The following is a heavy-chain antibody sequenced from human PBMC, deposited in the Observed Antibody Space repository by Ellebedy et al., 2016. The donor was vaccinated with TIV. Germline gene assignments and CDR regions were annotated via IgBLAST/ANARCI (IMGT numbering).Heavy chain of an antibody. CDR1: GYTFPNHW. J-gene: IGHJ4*02. CDR3: TRRTGDNLDF. Sequence: GESLKISCKGSGYTFPNHWIDWVRQLPGSGLEWMGRLYPGDSDTIYSPSFEGQVTLSVDASLHTAYLQWSSLQASDTAIYYCTRRTGDNLDFWGQGTRVTVAS. CDR2: LYPGDSDT. D-gene: IGHD1-1*01. V-gene: IGHV5-51*01.